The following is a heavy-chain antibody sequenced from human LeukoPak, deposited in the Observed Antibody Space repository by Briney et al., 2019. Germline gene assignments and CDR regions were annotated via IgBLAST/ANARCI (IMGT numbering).Heavy chain of an antibody. CDR3: AKGGESSGYYGGPDY. Sequence: GGSLRLSCAASGFTFSSYAMHWVHQAPGKGLEWVAITSYDGTNKYYRDSVKGRFTISRDNSKNTLHLQMNSLRPADTAVYYCAKGGESSGYYGGPDYWGQGTLVTVSS. CDR1: GFTFSSYA. J-gene: IGHJ4*02. D-gene: IGHD3-22*01. V-gene: IGHV3-30*18. CDR2: TSYDGTNK.